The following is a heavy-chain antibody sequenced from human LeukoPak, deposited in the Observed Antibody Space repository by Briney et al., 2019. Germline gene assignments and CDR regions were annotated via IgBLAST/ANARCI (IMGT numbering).Heavy chain of an antibody. V-gene: IGHV1-46*01. D-gene: IGHD6-13*01. CDR2: INPSGGST. CDR3: AREIAAAGPWFDP. J-gene: IGHJ5*02. CDR1: GYTFTSYY. Sequence: GASVRVSCKASGYTFTSYYMHWVRQAPGQGLEWMGIINPSGGSTSYAQKFQGRVTMTRDTSTSTVYMELSSLRSEDTAVYYCAREIAAAGPWFDPWGQGTLVTVSS.